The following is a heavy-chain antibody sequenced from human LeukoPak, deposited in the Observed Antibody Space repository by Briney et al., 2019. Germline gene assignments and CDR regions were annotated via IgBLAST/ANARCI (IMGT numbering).Heavy chain of an antibody. D-gene: IGHD3-22*01. J-gene: IGHJ4*02. CDR1: GYTFIRYS. CDR2: ISTYNGDT. V-gene: IGHV1-18*01. CDR3: ARDQGQWGYYPMGY. Sequence: GASLKVSCKTSGYTFIRYSIGWVRQAPGQGLEWMGWISTYNGDTKYAQKFQDRVTMTTDTSTSTAYMALRSLRSDDTAVYYCARDQGQWGYYPMGYWGQGTLVTVSS.